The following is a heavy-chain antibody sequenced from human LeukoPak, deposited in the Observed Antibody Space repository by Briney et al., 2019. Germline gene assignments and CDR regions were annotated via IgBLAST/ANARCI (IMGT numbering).Heavy chain of an antibody. D-gene: IGHD1-7*01. CDR3: ANFLVNWNSPGY. CDR1: GYTLTELS. CDR2: FDPEDGET. V-gene: IGHV1-24*01. Sequence: VASVKVSCKVSGYTLTELSMHWVRQAPGKGLEWMGGFDPEDGETIYAQKFQGRVTMTEDTSTDTAYMELSRLRSEDTAVYYCANFLVNWNSPGYWGQGTLVTVSS. J-gene: IGHJ4*02.